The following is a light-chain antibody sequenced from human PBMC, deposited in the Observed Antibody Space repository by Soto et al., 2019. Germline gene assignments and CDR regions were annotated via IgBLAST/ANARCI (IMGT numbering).Light chain of an antibody. J-gene: IGLJ1*01. V-gene: IGLV2-14*01. CDR3: SAYTSSSTPDV. Sequence: QSALTQPASVSGSPGQSITISCTGTSSDVGGYNYVSWYQQHPGKAPKLMIYDVSNRPSGVSNRFSGSKSGNTASLTISGLQAEDAAEYYCSAYTSSSTPDVFGTGTKVTVL. CDR1: SSDVGGYNY. CDR2: DVS.